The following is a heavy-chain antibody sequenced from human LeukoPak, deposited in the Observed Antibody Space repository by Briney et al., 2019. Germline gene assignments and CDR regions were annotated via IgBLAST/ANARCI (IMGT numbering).Heavy chain of an antibody. CDR3: ARATNYRHTLIEF. CDR2: ISRSSNYI. J-gene: IGHJ4*02. CDR1: GFTFTTYD. D-gene: IGHD5-24*01. Sequence: PGGSLRLSCSASGFTFTTYDMTWVRQAPGEGLEWVSTISRSSNYIYYADSVKGRFTISRDNAKNSLYLQMNSLRAEDTAVYYCARATNYRHTLIEFWGQGTLVTVSS. V-gene: IGHV3-21*01.